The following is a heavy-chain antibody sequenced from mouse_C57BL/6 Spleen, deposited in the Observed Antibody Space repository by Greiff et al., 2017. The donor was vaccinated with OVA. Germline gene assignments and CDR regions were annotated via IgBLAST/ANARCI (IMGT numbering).Heavy chain of an antibody. CDR2: IYPGDGDT. CDR3: ARDGSSSAWFAY. J-gene: IGHJ3*01. D-gene: IGHD1-1*01. Sequence: VQLQQSGPELVKPGASVKISCKASGYAFSSSWMNWVKQRPGTGLEWIGRIYPGDGDTNYNGKFKGKATLTADKSSSTAYMQLSSLTAEDSAVYFCARDGSSSAWFAYWGQGTLVTVSA. CDR1: GYAFSSSW. V-gene: IGHV1-82*01.